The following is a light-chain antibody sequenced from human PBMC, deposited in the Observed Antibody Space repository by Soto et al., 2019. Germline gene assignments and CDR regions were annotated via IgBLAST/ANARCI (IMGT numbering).Light chain of an antibody. Sequence: DIQMTQSPSTLSASVGDRVTITCRASQRIGDWLAWYQQKPGKAPKLLIYKASSLESGVSSRFSGSGSGTEFTLTISGLQPDDFATYYCQQHNSSLYTFGQGTKL. CDR1: QRIGDW. CDR2: KAS. CDR3: QQHNSSLYT. J-gene: IGKJ2*01. V-gene: IGKV1-5*03.